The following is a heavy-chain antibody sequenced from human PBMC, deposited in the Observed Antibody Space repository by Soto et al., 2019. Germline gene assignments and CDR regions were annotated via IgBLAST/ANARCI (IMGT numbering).Heavy chain of an antibody. CDR2: ITDSSDTV. CDR1: GFSFSNYN. V-gene: IGHV3-48*02. CDR3: ARDRGYSCFDY. Sequence: GGSLRLSCVASGFSFSNYNMNWVRQAPGKGLEWVSYITDSSDTVHYADSVRGRFTISRDNAESSLYLQMNSLRDEDTAVYFCARDRGYSCFDYWGLGTLVTVSS. J-gene: IGHJ4*02. D-gene: IGHD5-12*01.